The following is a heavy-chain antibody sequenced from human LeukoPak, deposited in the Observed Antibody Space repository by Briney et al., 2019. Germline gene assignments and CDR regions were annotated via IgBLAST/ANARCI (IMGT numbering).Heavy chain of an antibody. V-gene: IGHV3-30*18. D-gene: IGHD6-19*01. CDR3: AKDQKQWLEYYYYGMDV. J-gene: IGHJ6*02. Sequence: GGSLRLSCAASGFTFSSYGMHWVRQAPGKGLEWVAVISYDGSNKYYADSVKGRFTISRDNSKNTLYLQMNSLRAEDTAVYYCAKDQKQWLEYYYYGMDVWGQGTTVTVS. CDR2: ISYDGSNK. CDR1: GFTFSSYG.